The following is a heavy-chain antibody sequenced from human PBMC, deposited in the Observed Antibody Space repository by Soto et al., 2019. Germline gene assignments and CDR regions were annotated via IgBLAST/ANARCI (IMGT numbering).Heavy chain of an antibody. D-gene: IGHD4-17*01. J-gene: IGHJ3*02. CDR1: GFTVSSKY. CDR3: ARVGYAVTTGGAFDI. V-gene: IGHV3-53*01. Sequence: EVQLVESGGGLIQPGGSLRLSCAASGFTVSSKYMSWVRQAPGKGLEWVSVIYSGGSTYYADSVKGRFTISRDNSKNTLYLQMNSLRAEDTAVYYCARVGYAVTTGGAFDIWGQGTMVTVSS. CDR2: IYSGGST.